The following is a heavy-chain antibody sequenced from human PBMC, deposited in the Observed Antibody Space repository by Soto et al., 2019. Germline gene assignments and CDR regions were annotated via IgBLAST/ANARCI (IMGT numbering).Heavy chain of an antibody. V-gene: IGHV4-39*01. D-gene: IGHD6-6*01. CDR3: ARQAARRIPGYYGMDV. Sequence: PSETLSLSCTVSGGSISSSIYYWGWIRHPPGKGLEWIGSIYYSGSTYYNPSLKSRVTISVDTSKNQFSLKLSSVTAADTAVYYCARQAARRIPGYYGMDVWGQGTTVTVSS. CDR1: GGSISSSIYY. J-gene: IGHJ6*02. CDR2: IYYSGST.